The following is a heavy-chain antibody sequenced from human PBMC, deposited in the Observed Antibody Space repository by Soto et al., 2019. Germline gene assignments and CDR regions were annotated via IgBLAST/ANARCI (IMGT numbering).Heavy chain of an antibody. V-gene: IGHV4-59*01. J-gene: IGHJ6*02. D-gene: IGHD5-12*01. CDR3: ARVSVDTVATTIYDYYGMDV. CDR2: IFYSGTT. Sequence: QVQLQESGPGLVKPSETLSLTCTVSGGSISTYYWSWIRQPPGKGLEWIGYIFYSGTTNYSPSLKSRVTISVDTSKNQFSLRLYSVIAADTAVYYCARVSVDTVATTIYDYYGMDVWGQGTAVTVSS. CDR1: GGSISTYY.